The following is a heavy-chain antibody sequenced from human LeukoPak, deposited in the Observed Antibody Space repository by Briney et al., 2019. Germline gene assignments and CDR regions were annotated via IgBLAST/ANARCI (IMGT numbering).Heavy chain of an antibody. D-gene: IGHD1-26*01. CDR3: ARSRAFNSGAFDP. CDR1: GGSISSSNW. Sequence: SGTLSLTCAVSGGSISSSNWWSWVRQPPGKGLEWIGEIYHSGSTNYNPSLKSRVTISVDTSKNQFSLRLNSVTAADTAVYYCARSRAFNSGAFDPWGQGSLVTVSS. CDR2: IYHSGST. J-gene: IGHJ5*02. V-gene: IGHV4-4*02.